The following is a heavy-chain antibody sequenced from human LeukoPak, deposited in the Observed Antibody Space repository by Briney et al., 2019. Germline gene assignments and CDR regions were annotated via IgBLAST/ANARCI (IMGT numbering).Heavy chain of an antibody. CDR3: ARDPLDISRWANAFDI. CDR2: IYTGGGR. J-gene: IGHJ3*02. CDR1: GFTFSSYS. D-gene: IGHD2-2*03. Sequence: GGSLRLSCAASGFTFSSYSMNWVRQAPGKELEWVSVIYTGGGRYYADSVRGRFTISRDNAKNTLHLQMNGLRPDDTAVYYCARDPLDISRWANAFDIWGQGTMVTVSS. V-gene: IGHV3-66*02.